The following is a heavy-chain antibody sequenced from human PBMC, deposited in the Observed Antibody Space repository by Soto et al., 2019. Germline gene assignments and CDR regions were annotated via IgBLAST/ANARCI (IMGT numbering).Heavy chain of an antibody. D-gene: IGHD2-15*01. CDR2: IYYSGST. CDR1: GGSISSYY. J-gene: IGHJ6*02. V-gene: IGHV4-59*01. CDR3: AREDMGRNYYHGMDV. Sequence: SETLSLTCTVSGGSISSYYWSWIRQPPGKGLEWIGYIYYSGSTNYNPSLKSRVTISVDTSKNQFSLKLSSVTAADTAVYYCAREDMGRNYYHGMDVWGQGTTVTVSS.